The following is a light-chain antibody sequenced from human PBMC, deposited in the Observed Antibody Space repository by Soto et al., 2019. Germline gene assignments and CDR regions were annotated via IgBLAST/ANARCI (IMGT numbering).Light chain of an antibody. V-gene: IGKV3-11*01. CDR1: QSVSSY. CDR3: QQRLNWPLT. CDR2: ETS. J-gene: IGKJ4*01. Sequence: EIVLTQSPATLSLSPGERATLSCRASQSVSSYLAWYQQKPGQPPRLLIFETSDRVTGIPARFSGSGSGADFTLTISSLEPEDFAVYYCQQRLNWPLTFGGGTRVEIK.